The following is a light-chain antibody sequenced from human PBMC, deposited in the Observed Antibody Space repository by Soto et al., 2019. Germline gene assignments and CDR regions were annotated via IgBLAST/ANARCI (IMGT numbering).Light chain of an antibody. CDR3: QQYGSSPEIT. V-gene: IGKV3-20*01. CDR1: QSVSSSY. CDR2: AAS. J-gene: IGKJ3*01. Sequence: EIVLTQSPGTLSLSPGERATLSCRASQSVSSSYLTWYQQKPGQAPRLLIYAASSRATGIPDRLSGSGSGTDFTLTISRLEPEDFAVYYCQQYGSSPEITFGPGTKVDIK.